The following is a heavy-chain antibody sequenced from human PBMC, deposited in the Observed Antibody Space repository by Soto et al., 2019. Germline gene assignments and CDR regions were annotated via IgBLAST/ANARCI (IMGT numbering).Heavy chain of an antibody. V-gene: IGHV4-34*01. J-gene: IGHJ3*02. Sequence: QVQLQQWGAGLLKPSETLSLTCAVYGGSFSGYYWSWIRQPPGKGLEWIGEINHSGSTNYNPSLKSRVTISVDTSKNQFSLKLSSVTAADTAVYYCARGRKIRFLEWLLKGDAFDIWGQGTMVTVSS. CDR1: GGSFSGYY. CDR2: INHSGST. D-gene: IGHD3-3*01. CDR3: ARGRKIRFLEWLLKGDAFDI.